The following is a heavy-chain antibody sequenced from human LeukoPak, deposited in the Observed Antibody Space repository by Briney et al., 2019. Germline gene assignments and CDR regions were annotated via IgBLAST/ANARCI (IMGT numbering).Heavy chain of an antibody. CDR3: AVGGLYMVRT. D-gene: IGHD3-10*01. CDR2: IKQDGSEK. CDR1: GFTFSSYW. J-gene: IGHJ5*02. Sequence: QTGGSLRLSCAASGFTFSSYWTSWVRQAPGKGLEWVANIKQDGSEKYYVDSVKGRFTTSRDNAKNSLYLQMNSLRAEDTAVYYCAVGGLYMVRTWGQGTLVTVSS. V-gene: IGHV3-7*03.